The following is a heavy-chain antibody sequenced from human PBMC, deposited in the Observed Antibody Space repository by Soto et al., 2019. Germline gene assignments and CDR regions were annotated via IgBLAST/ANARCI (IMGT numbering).Heavy chain of an antibody. J-gene: IGHJ5*02. Sequence: GGSLRLSCGASGFSFSSYAMSWVRQAPGKGLEWVSSISPTVGRTSYADSVKGRFTISRDNFKNTLYLQMNSLKAEDTAVYYCAKGNSGYDLNWFDHWGQGTLVTVSS. D-gene: IGHD5-12*01. CDR2: ISPTVGRT. CDR3: AKGNSGYDLNWFDH. V-gene: IGHV3-23*01. CDR1: GFSFSSYA.